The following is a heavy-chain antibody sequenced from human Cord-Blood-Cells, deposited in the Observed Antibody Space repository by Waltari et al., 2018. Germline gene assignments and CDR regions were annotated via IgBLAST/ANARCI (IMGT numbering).Heavy chain of an antibody. D-gene: IGHD6-13*01. CDR1: GFTFSSYA. J-gene: IGHJ3*02. V-gene: IGHV3-23*01. CDR2: ISGSGGST. CDR3: AFDI. Sequence: EVQLLESGGGLVQPGGSLRLSCAASGFTFSSYAMSWVRQAPGKGLGWVSAISGSGGSTYYADSVKGRFTISRDNSKDTAVYYCAKGESTYSSSWYGAFDIWGQGTMVTVSS.